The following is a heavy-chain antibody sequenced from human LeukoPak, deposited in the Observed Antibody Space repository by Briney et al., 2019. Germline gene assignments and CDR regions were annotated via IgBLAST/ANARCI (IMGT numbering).Heavy chain of an antibody. V-gene: IGHV4-39*07. CDR2: IYYSGST. Sequence: SETLSLTCTVSGGSISSSSYYWGWIRQPPGKGLEWIGSIYYSGSTYYNPSLKSRVTISVDTSKNQFSLKLSSVTAADTAVYYCARVQAAAGTYGMDVWGQGTTVTVSS. CDR1: GGSISSSSYY. CDR3: ARVQAAAGTYGMDV. J-gene: IGHJ6*02. D-gene: IGHD6-13*01.